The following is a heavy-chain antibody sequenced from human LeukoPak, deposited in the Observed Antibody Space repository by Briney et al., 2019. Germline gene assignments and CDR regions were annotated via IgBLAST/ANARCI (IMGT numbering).Heavy chain of an antibody. CDR2: TYYRSKWYN. D-gene: IGHD3-9*01. J-gene: IGHJ4*02. V-gene: IGHV6-1*01. CDR1: GDSVSSNSAA. CDR3: ARDFSPYKDILTGLPQYYFDY. Sequence: SQTLSLTCAISGDSVSSNSAAWNWIRQSPSRGLEWLGRTYYRSKWYNDYAVSVKSRITINPDTSKNQFSLQLNSVTPGDTAVCYCARDFSPYKDILTGLPQYYFDYRGQGTLVTVSS.